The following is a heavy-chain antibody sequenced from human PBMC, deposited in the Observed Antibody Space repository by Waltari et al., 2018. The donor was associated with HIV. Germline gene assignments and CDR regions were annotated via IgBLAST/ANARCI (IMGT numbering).Heavy chain of an antibody. V-gene: IGHV3-33*01. J-gene: IGHJ6*02. CDR2: IGYDGSNK. CDR3: ARHPPLGGNSYYYYYGMDV. CDR1: GFTFSSHG. Sequence: QVQLVESGGGVVQPGRSLSLSCSASGFTFSSHGIHWVRQAPGKGLGWGAFIGYDGSNKYYADSVKGRFTISRDNSKNTLYLQMNSLRAEDTAVYYCARHPPLGGNSYYYYYGMDVWGQGTTVTVSS.